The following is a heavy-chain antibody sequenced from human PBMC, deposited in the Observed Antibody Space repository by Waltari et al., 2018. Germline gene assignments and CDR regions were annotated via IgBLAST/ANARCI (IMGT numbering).Heavy chain of an antibody. Sequence: QVQLQESGPGLVKPSETLSLTCAVSGYSISSGYYWGWIRQPPGKGLEWIGSIYHSGSTYYTPSLKSRVTISVDTSKNQFSLKLSSVTAADTAVYYCARALIAAVGYYFDYWGQGTLVTVSS. CDR3: ARALIAAVGYYFDY. CDR2: IYHSGST. CDR1: GYSISSGYY. V-gene: IGHV4-38-2*01. D-gene: IGHD6-13*01. J-gene: IGHJ4*02.